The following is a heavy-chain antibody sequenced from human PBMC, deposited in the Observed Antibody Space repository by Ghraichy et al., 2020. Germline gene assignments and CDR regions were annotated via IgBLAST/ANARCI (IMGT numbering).Heavy chain of an antibody. V-gene: IGHV4-39*01. CDR2: IYYSGST. Sequence: GSLRLSCTVSGGSISSSSYYWGWIRQPPGKGLEWIGSIYYSGSTYYNPSLKSRVTISVDTSKNQFSLKLSSVTAADTAVYYCASDIVVRAAIDMDVWGKGTTVTVSS. J-gene: IGHJ6*03. CDR1: GGSISSSSYY. CDR3: ASDIVVRAAIDMDV. D-gene: IGHD2-2*01.